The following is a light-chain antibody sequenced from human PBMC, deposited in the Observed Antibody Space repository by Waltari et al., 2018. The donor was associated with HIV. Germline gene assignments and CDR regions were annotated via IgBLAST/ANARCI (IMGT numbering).Light chain of an antibody. CDR3: CSCTGDSTWM. Sequence: QSALTQPASVSGSPGQSITMSCTGASGDVGTYNLVSWYQQHPGKDPKLMIYDVTKRRSGASNRCSGCKSGNSTSLTISGLQTEDGDQYICCSCTGDSTWMFGGGTKLTVL. V-gene: IGLV2-23*02. CDR2: DVT. CDR1: SGDVGTYNL. J-gene: IGLJ3*02.